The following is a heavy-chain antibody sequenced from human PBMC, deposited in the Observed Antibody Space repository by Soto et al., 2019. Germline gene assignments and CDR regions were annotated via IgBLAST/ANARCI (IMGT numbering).Heavy chain of an antibody. CDR3: SRDMVRHLAFGGVIVIDYMDV. J-gene: IGHJ6*03. Sequence: SETLSLTCTVSGGSISSYYWSWIRQPQGKGLEWIGYIYYSGSTNYNPSLKIRVTISLDTSKNQFSLKLSSVTAADTTVYYCSRDMVRHLAFGGVIVIDYMDVWGKGTTVTVSS. CDR1: GGSISSYY. CDR2: IYYSGST. D-gene: IGHD3-16*02. V-gene: IGHV4-59*01.